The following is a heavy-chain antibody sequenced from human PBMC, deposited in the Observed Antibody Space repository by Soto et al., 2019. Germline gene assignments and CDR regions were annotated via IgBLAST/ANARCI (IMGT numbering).Heavy chain of an antibody. J-gene: IGHJ6*02. V-gene: IGHV4-34*01. D-gene: IGHD2-2*01. CDR1: GGSFSGYY. Sequence: SETLSLTCAVYGGSFSGYYWSWIRQPPGKGLEWIGEVNHSGSTNYNPSLKSRVTISVDTSKNQFSLKLSSVTAADTAVYYCARKGKLGYCSSTRCYWDYYYYYGMDVWGQGTKVTVYS. CDR3: ARKGKLGYCSSTRCYWDYYYYYGMDV. CDR2: VNHSGST.